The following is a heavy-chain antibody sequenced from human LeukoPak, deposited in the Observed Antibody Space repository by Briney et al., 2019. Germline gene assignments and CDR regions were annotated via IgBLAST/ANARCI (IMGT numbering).Heavy chain of an antibody. CDR3: ARRGGGSSWYSLLGPLDY. Sequence: GGSLRLSCAASGFTFRNYWMTWVRQAPGKGLEGVAIIKQDGSDKYYLDSVKGRFSISRDNAKNSLFLQMNSLRAEDTAVYYCARRGGGSSWYSLLGPLDYWGQGTLVTVSS. D-gene: IGHD6-13*01. J-gene: IGHJ4*02. CDR2: IKQDGSDK. CDR1: GFTFRNYW. V-gene: IGHV3-7*01.